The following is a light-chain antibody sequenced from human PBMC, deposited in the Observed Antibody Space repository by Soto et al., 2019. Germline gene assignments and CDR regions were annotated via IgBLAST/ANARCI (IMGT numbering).Light chain of an antibody. Sequence: QSALTQPPSASGSPGQSVTISCTGTSSDVGAYNYVSWYQQHPGKAPKLMIYEVNKRPSGAPDRFSGSKSGNTASLTVSGLQAEDEADYYCSSYVGNNNLVFGGGTKLTVL. J-gene: IGLJ2*01. CDR1: SSDVGAYNY. CDR2: EVN. V-gene: IGLV2-8*01. CDR3: SSYVGNNNLV.